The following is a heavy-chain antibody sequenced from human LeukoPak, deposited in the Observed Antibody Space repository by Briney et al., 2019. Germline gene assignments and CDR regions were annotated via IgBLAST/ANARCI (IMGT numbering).Heavy chain of an antibody. D-gene: IGHD3-10*01. CDR2: IYYSGST. J-gene: IGHJ4*02. Sequence: SETLSLTCTVSGVSISSYYWSWIRQPPGKGLEWIGYIYYSGSTYYNPSLKSRVTISVDTSKNQFSLKLSSVTAADTAVYYCARDHGSGRTIDYWGQGTLVTVSS. V-gene: IGHV4-59*06. CDR3: ARDHGSGRTIDY. CDR1: GVSISSYY.